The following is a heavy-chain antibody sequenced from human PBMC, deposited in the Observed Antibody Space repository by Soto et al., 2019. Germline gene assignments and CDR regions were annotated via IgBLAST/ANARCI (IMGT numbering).Heavy chain of an antibody. CDR2: ISAINGIA. D-gene: IGHD6-13*01. J-gene: IGHJ4*02. V-gene: IGHV1-18*01. Sequence: ASVKVSCKASGGTFSSYTISWVRQAPGQGLEWMGRISAINGIANYAQKLQGRVTMTTDTSTSTAYMELRSLRSDDTAVYYCARGIAAARDYWGQGTLVTVSS. CDR3: ARGIAAARDY. CDR1: GGTFSSYT.